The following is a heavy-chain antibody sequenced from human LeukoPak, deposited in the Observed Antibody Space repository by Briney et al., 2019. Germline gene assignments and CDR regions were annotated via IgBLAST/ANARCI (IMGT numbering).Heavy chain of an antibody. CDR2: ITSSSSTI. D-gene: IGHD7-27*01. CDR3: ATTGDGLTIDY. CDR1: GFTFSSYS. Sequence: SGGSLRLSCAVSGFTFSSYSMNWVRQAPGKGLEWVSFITSSSSTIYYADSVKGRFTISRDNAKNSLYLQMNSPRAEDTAVYYCATTGDGLTIDYWGQGTLVTVSS. V-gene: IGHV3-48*01. J-gene: IGHJ4*02.